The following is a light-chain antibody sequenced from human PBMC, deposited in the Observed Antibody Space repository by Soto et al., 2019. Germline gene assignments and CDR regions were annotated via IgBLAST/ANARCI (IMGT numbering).Light chain of an antibody. J-gene: IGKJ4*01. CDR1: QGISSS. Sequence: DIQLTQSPSFLSASVGDRVTITCRASQGISSSLAWYQQKPGRAPELLIYAASTLQSGVPSRFSGSGSGTEFTLTISSLQPEDFATYYYQQINSFPLTFGGGTRVDIK. V-gene: IGKV1-9*01. CDR2: AAS. CDR3: QQINSFPLT.